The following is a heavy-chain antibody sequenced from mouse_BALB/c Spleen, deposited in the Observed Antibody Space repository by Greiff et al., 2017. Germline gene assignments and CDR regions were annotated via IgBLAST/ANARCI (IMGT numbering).Heavy chain of an antibody. CDR3: ARHNGSSYEAMDY. V-gene: IGHV5-9-3*01. Sequence: DVMLVESGGGLVKPGGSLKLSCAASGFTFSSYAMSWVRQTPEKRLEWVATISSGGSYTYYPDSVKGRFTISRDNAKNTLYLQMSSLRSEDTAMYYCARHNGSSYEAMDYWGQGTSVTVSS. D-gene: IGHD1-1*01. CDR2: ISSGGSYT. J-gene: IGHJ4*01. CDR1: GFTFSSYA.